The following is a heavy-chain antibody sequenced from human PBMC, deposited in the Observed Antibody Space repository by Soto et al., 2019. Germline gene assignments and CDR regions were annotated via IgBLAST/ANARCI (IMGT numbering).Heavy chain of an antibody. D-gene: IGHD1-26*01. CDR1: GFTFSSYS. Sequence: GGSLRLSCAASGFTFSSYSMNWVRQAPGKGLEWVSYISSSSSTIYYADSVKGRFTISRDNAKNSLYLQMNSLRDEDTAVYYCARDRVRGSYRYYYFDYWGQGTLVTVSS. CDR2: ISSSSSTI. CDR3: ARDRVRGSYRYYYFDY. V-gene: IGHV3-48*02. J-gene: IGHJ4*02.